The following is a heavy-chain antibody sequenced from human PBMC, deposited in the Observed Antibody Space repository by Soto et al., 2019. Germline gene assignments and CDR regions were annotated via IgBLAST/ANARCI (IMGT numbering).Heavy chain of an antibody. Sequence: QVQLVESGGGVVQPGRSLRLSCAASGFTFSSYGMHWVRQAPGKGLEWVAVIWYDGSNKYYADSVKGRFTISRDNSKNTLYLQMNSLSAEDTAVYYCARANEMATILDYWGQGTLVTVSS. CDR3: ARANEMATILDY. J-gene: IGHJ4*02. D-gene: IGHD5-12*01. V-gene: IGHV3-33*01. CDR1: GFTFSSYG. CDR2: IWYDGSNK.